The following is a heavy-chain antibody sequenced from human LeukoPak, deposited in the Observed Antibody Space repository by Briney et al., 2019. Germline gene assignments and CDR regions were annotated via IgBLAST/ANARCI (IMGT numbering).Heavy chain of an antibody. J-gene: IGHJ5*02. Sequence: GGSLRLSCAASGFTFSDYYMSWIRQAPGKGLEWVSYISSSGSTIYYADSVKGRFTISRDNAKNSLYLQMNSLRAEDTAVYYCARNGRYYDSSGYYYGQVDNWFDPWGQGTLVTVSS. D-gene: IGHD3-22*01. CDR3: ARNGRYYDSSGYYYGQVDNWFDP. CDR1: GFTFSDYY. CDR2: ISSSGSTI. V-gene: IGHV3-11*01.